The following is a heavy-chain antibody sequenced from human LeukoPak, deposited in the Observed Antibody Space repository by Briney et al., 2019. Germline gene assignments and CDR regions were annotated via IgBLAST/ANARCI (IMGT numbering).Heavy chain of an antibody. CDR1: GDIFTNYA. CDR3: ARYYYDRSGFLVKAMDV. J-gene: IGHJ6*02. D-gene: IGHD3-22*01. Sequence: ASVKVSCKASGDIFTNYAYSWVRHAPGQGLEWTGRIIPVLDMANSAQEFQDRFTITADKSTDTIYMELRNLRSEDTAVYYCARYYYDRSGFLVKAMDVWGQGTTVSVS. CDR2: IIPVLDMA. V-gene: IGHV1-69*04.